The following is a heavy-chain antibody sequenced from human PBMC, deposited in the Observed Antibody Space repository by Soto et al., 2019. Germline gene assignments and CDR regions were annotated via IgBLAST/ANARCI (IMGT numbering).Heavy chain of an antibody. V-gene: IGHV3-30-3*01. CDR2: ISYDGSNK. CDR1: GFTFSSYA. Sequence: QVQLVESGGGVVQPGRSLRLSCAASGFTFSSYAMHWVRQAPGKRLEWVAVISYDGSNKYYADSVKGRFTISRDNSKNTLYLQMNSLRAEDTAVYYCARAPPPYQLLLYYWGQGTLVTVSS. D-gene: IGHD2-2*01. CDR3: ARAPPPYQLLLYY. J-gene: IGHJ4*02.